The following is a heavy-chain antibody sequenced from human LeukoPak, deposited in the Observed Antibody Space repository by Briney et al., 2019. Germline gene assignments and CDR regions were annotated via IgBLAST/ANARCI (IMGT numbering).Heavy chain of an antibody. CDR3: ASGTIPFTFGEIWSLDY. J-gene: IGHJ4*02. Sequence: PGRSLRLSCAASGITFRSYGMHWVRQAPGKGLEWVALIWYDGSKQYYGDSVKGRFTISRDNSKNMLYLEMHSLRAGDTAIYYCASGTIPFTFGEIWSLDYWGQGTLVTVSS. CDR2: IWYDGSKQ. D-gene: IGHD3-16*01. V-gene: IGHV3-33*01. CDR1: GITFRSYG.